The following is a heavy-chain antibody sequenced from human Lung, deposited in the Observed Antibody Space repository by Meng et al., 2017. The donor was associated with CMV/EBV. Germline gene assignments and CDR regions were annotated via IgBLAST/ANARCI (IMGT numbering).Heavy chain of an antibody. CDR2: INQDGSQS. J-gene: IGHJ4*02. CDR3: ARDRNEDGGVTLDN. V-gene: IGHV3-7*01. D-gene: IGHD5-24*01. CDR1: GFSLSNYW. Sequence: SCVASGFSLSNYWMTWVRQAPGKALEWVANINQDGSQSYYVDSVRGRLTITRDNGGNSMYLQMNSLGGDDTAVSYFARDRNEDGGVTLDNWGQGXLVTVSS.